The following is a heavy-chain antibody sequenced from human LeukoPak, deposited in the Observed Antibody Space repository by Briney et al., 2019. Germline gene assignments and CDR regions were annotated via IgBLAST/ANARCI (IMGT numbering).Heavy chain of an antibody. CDR1: ALTFSSYS. Sequence: PGGSLRLSCEACALTFSSYSMNWVRQAPGKGLEWVSSISSSSSYIYYADSVKGRFTISRDNAKNSLYLQMNSLRAEDTAVYYCARLYCSGGSCYFFDYWGQGTLVTVSS. CDR2: ISSSSSYI. D-gene: IGHD2-15*01. J-gene: IGHJ4*02. CDR3: ARLYCSGGSCYFFDY. V-gene: IGHV3-21*01.